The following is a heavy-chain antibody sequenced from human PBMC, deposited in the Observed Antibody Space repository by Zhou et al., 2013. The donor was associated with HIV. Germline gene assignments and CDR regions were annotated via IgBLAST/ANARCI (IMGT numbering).Heavy chain of an antibody. CDR1: GGTFSSYA. J-gene: IGHJ3*02. CDR3: ARVGEQQLVLVDAFDI. CDR2: IIPIFGTA. Sequence: QVQLVQSGAEVKKPGSSVKVSCKASGGTFSSYAISWVRQAPGQGLEWMGGIIPIFGTANYAQKFQGRVTITTDESTSAVYMELSSLRSEDTAVYYCARVGEQQLVLVDAFDILGPRDNGHRLF. D-gene: IGHD6-13*01. V-gene: IGHV1-69*05.